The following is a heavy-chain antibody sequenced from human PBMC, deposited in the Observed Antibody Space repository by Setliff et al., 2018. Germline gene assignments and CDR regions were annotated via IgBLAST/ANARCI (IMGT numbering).Heavy chain of an antibody. Sequence: SETLSLTCTVSGASIISDSYYWGWIRQPPGKGLEWIGTVHYSGDTYYNPSLESRITISVDTSKNQFSLSLSSVTAADTAVYYCARQTADTFHYYYMDVWGKGTTVTVS. D-gene: IGHD6-19*01. J-gene: IGHJ6*03. CDR2: VHYSGDT. V-gene: IGHV4-39*01. CDR3: ARQTADTFHYYYMDV. CDR1: GASIISDSYY.